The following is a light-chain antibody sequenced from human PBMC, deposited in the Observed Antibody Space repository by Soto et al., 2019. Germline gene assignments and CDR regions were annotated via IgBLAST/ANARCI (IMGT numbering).Light chain of an antibody. Sequence: IWMTQSPATLSMSPPEPAILXCRASQSVSSDLAWFQQKPGQAPRLLIYGASTRATGIPARFSGSGSGTEYTLTINRLQSEDFALYYCQQYNNWPLTFGGGTKVDIK. CDR3: QQYNNWPLT. CDR1: QSVSSD. CDR2: GAS. V-gene: IGKV3-15*01. J-gene: IGKJ4*01.